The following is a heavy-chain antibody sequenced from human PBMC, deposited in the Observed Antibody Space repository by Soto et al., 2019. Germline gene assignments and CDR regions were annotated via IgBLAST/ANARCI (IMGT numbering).Heavy chain of an antibody. CDR3: ARVTGGSGSYFDY. CDR1: GFTVSSNY. V-gene: IGHV3-53*01. CDR2: IYSGSST. J-gene: IGHJ4*02. Sequence: GSLRLSCAASGFTVSSNYMSWVRQAPGKGLEWVSVIYSGSSTYYADSVKGRFTISRDNSKNTLYLQMNSLRAEDTAVYYCARVTGGSGSYFDYWGQGTLVTVSS. D-gene: IGHD3-10*01.